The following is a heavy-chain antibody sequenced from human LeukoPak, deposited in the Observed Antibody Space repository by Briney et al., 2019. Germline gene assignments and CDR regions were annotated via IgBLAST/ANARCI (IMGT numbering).Heavy chain of an antibody. V-gene: IGHV3-23*01. CDR2: ISGSGGSA. CDR3: AFNAGGHLIASLDS. J-gene: IGHJ4*02. Sequence: GGSLRLSCAASGFTFSSYAMSWVRQAPGKGLEWVSGISGSGGSAYYTDSMKGRFTISRDNSKNTLHLQMSSLRAEDTAIYYCAFNAGGHLIASLDSWGQGTLVTVSS. D-gene: IGHD6-6*01. CDR1: GFTFSSYA.